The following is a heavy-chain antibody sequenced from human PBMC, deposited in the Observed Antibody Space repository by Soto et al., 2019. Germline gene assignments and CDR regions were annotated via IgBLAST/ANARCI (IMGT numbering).Heavy chain of an antibody. J-gene: IGHJ4*02. CDR3: AKSNYYDSSGYYYQHDY. CDR1: GFTFSSYA. V-gene: IGHV3-23*01. Sequence: EVQLLESGGGLVQPGGSLRLSCAASGFTFSSYAMSWVRQAPGKGLEWVSAISGSGGSTYYADSVKGRFTISRDNSKNRXYLQMNSLRAGDTAVYYCAKSNYYDSSGYYYQHDYWGQGTLVTVSS. D-gene: IGHD3-22*01. CDR2: ISGSGGST.